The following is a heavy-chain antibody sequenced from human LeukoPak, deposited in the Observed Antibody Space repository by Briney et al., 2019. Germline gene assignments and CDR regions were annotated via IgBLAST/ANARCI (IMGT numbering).Heavy chain of an antibody. V-gene: IGHV4-4*07. D-gene: IGHD5-24*01. CDR1: GGSISSYS. J-gene: IGHJ4*02. CDR3: ARSRDGYNSVDY. CDR2: VYISGST. Sequence: SETLSLTCTVSGGSISSYSWSWIRQPAGKGLEWIGRVYISGSTNYNPSLKSRVTMSVDTSKNQFSLKLISVTAADTAVYYCARSRDGYNSVDYWGQGTLVTVSS.